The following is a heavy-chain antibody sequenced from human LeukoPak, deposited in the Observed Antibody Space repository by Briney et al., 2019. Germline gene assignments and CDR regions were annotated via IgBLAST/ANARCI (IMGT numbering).Heavy chain of an antibody. D-gene: IGHD3-22*01. Sequence: SETLSLTCSVFGGSISRSSYYWGWIRQPPGKGLEWIGSVYYTGSTYYNPSLKSRVTISIDTSKNQFSLKLSSVTATDTAVYYCVDHYDSRGYVWVWGQGTLVTVSS. J-gene: IGHJ4*02. CDR1: GGSISRSSYY. CDR3: VDHYDSRGYVWV. V-gene: IGHV4-39*01. CDR2: VYYTGST.